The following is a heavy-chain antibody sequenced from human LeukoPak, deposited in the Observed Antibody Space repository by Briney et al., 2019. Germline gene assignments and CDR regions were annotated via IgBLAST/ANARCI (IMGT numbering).Heavy chain of an antibody. V-gene: IGHV3-7*04. D-gene: IGHD5-12*01. J-gene: IGHJ4*02. CDR1: GFTSKRFC. Sequence: SLRPSCALSGFTSKRFCMSCVRQAPGEGLEWVANIQQDGSEKYYVDSVKDRFAITRDNAKNSLYLQMNSLRAEDTAVFYCARDGTYTDYDPDFDIWGQGTLVTVSS. CDR3: ARDGTYTDYDPDFDI. CDR2: IQQDGSEK.